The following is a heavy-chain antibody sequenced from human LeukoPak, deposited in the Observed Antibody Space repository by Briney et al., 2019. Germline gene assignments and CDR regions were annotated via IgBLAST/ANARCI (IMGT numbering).Heavy chain of an antibody. CDR2: IYYTGNT. D-gene: IGHD3/OR15-3a*01. CDR3: ARQTGSGLFILP. CDR1: GGSINTPNYY. V-gene: IGHV4-39*01. Sequence: PSETLSLTCTVSGGSINTPNYYWGWIRQPPGMGLEWIGSIYYTGNTYYNASLKSQVSISIDTSKNQFSLKLTSVTAADTAVYYCARQTGSGLFILPGGQGTLVTVSS. J-gene: IGHJ4*02.